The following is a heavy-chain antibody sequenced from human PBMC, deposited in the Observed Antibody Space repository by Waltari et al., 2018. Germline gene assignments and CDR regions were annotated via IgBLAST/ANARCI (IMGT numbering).Heavy chain of an antibody. V-gene: IGHV4-38-2*01. CDR2: IYHSGST. CDR1: GYSISSGYY. CDR3: ATLYGDHFDY. J-gene: IGHJ4*02. Sequence: SGYSISSGYYWGWIRQPPGKGLEWIGSIYHSGSTYYNPSLKSRVTISVDTSKNQFSLKLSSVTAADTAVYYCATLYGDHFDYWGQGTLVTVSS. D-gene: IGHD4-17*01.